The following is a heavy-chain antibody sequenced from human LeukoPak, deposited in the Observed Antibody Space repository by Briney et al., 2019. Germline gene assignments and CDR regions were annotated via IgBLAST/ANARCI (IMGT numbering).Heavy chain of an antibody. D-gene: IGHD6-25*01. CDR2: MNPSGST. V-gene: IGHV4-34*01. J-gene: IGHJ5*02. CDR1: GGSFSGYY. Sequence: SETLSLTCAVYGGSFSGYYWTWIRQTPEKGLEWIGEMNPSGSTNYNPSLKSRVTISVDTSKNQFSLKLSSVTAADTAVYYCARLLAAAWFDPWGQGTLVTVSS. CDR3: ARLLAAAWFDP.